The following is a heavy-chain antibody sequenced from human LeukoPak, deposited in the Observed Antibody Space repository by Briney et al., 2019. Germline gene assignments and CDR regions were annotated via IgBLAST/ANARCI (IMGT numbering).Heavy chain of an antibody. V-gene: IGHV3-30*02. J-gene: IGHJ4*02. D-gene: IGHD6-13*01. CDR1: GFTFSNYG. Sequence: GGPLRLSCAASGFTFSNYGMHWVRQAPGKGLEWVAFIRYDESNKYYADSVKGRFTISRDNSKNTLYLQMNSLRAEDTAVYYCAKRYAAAGTLDYWGQGTLVTVSS. CDR2: IRYDESNK. CDR3: AKRYAAAGTLDY.